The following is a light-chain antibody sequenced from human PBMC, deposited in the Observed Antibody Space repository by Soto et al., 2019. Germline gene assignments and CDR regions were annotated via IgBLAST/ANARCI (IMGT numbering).Light chain of an antibody. CDR1: QSVSSK. J-gene: IGKJ2*01. CDR3: QQYNNRYT. CDR2: GAS. Sequence: EIVMTQSPATLSVSPGERATLSCRASQSVSSKLAWYQQKPGQTLRLLIYGASTRATGIPARFSGSGSGTEFTLTINNLQSEDFAVYYCQQYNNRYTFGQGTKLEI. V-gene: IGKV3-15*01.